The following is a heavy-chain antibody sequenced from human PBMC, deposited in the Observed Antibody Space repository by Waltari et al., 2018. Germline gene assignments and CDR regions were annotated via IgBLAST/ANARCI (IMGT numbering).Heavy chain of an antibody. J-gene: IGHJ5*02. CDR3: ARVLGYCTGGVCLALDP. CDR2: INPSGGST. V-gene: IGHV1-46*01. CDR1: GYNFPSYY. Sequence: QVQLVQSGAEVKKPGASVKGSCKASGYNFPSYYMHWVRQAPGQGLEWMGIINPSGGSTSYAQKFQGRVTMTRDTSTSTVYMELSSLRSEDTAVYYCARVLGYCTGGVCLALDPWGQGTLVTVSS. D-gene: IGHD2-8*02.